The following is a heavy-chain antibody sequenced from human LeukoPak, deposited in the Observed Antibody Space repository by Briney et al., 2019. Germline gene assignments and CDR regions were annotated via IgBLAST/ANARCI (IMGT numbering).Heavy chain of an antibody. J-gene: IGHJ4*02. CDR3: ARDRLTGGYDFWSGYRYYFDY. Sequence: SETLSLTCAVYGGSFSGYYWSWIRQPPGKGLEWIGEINHSGSTNYNPSLKSRVTISVDTSKNQFSLKLSSVTAADTAVYYCARDRLTGGYDFWSGYRYYFDYWGQGTLVTVSS. CDR1: GGSFSGYY. V-gene: IGHV4-34*01. D-gene: IGHD3-3*01. CDR2: INHSGST.